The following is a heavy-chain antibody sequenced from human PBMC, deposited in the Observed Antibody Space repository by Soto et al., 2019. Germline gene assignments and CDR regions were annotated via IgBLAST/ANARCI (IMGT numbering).Heavy chain of an antibody. Sequence: ASVKVSCKASGYTFTSYAMHWVRQAPGQRLAWMGWINAGNGNTKYSQKFQGRVTITRDTSASTAYMELSSLRSEDTAVYYCASSRGGDLYYYYGMEVWGHGTRVTAYS. V-gene: IGHV1-3*01. J-gene: IGHJ6*01. CDR2: INAGNGNT. D-gene: IGHD2-21*02. CDR3: ASSRGGDLYYYYGMEV. CDR1: GYTFTSYA.